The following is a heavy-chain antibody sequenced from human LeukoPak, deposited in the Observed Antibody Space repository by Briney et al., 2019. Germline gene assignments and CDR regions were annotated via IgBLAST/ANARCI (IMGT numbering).Heavy chain of an antibody. CDR1: GYTFTDYY. J-gene: IGHJ5*02. CDR2: INPNSGGT. Sequence: ASAKVSCKASGYTFTDYYVHWVRQAPGQGLEWMGWINPNSGGTNYAQKFQGRVTMTRDTSVSTAYMEPSRLTSDDTAVYYCARSGVVVAATVNGDWFDPWGQGTLVTVSS. CDR3: ARSGVVVAATVNGDWFDP. D-gene: IGHD2-15*01. V-gene: IGHV1-2*02.